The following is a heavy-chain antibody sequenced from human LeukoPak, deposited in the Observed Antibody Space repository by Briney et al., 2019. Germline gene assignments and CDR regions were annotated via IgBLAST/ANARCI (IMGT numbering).Heavy chain of an antibody. J-gene: IGHJ4*02. Sequence: PGGSLRLSCAASGFTFSSYWMSWVRQAPGKGLEWVSAISGSGGSTYYADSVKGRFTISRDNSKNSLYLQMNSLRAEDTAVYYCARDVVAARLDYWGQGTLVTVSS. CDR3: ARDVVAARLDY. CDR1: GFTFSSYW. CDR2: ISGSGGST. D-gene: IGHD2-2*01. V-gene: IGHV3-23*01.